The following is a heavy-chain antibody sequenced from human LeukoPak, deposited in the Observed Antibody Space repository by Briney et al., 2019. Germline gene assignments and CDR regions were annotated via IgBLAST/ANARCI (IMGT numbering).Heavy chain of an antibody. D-gene: IGHD2-15*01. V-gene: IGHV3-48*01. Sequence: GGSLRLSCTASGFPLSSYSMNWIRQAPGKGLEWISYISASGSAIYYVDSVNGRVTVSRDNARNSLFLQMDSPRAEDTAVYYCVRVKGSYFDYLGPGTLVTVSS. CDR2: ISASGSAI. J-gene: IGHJ4*02. CDR3: VRVKGSYFDY. CDR1: GFPLSSYS.